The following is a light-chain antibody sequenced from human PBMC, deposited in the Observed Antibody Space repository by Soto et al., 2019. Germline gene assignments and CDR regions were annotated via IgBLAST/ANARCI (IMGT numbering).Light chain of an antibody. V-gene: IGKV1-27*01. CDR3: RRYDSAPRT. Sequence: DIQMTQSPSSLSASVGDRVTITCRASQGITNYLAWYQQRPGKVPKLLIYAASTLQSGVPSRFSGSGSGTDFTLTISSLQPEDVATYYCRRYDSAPRTFGQGTKVEIK. J-gene: IGKJ1*01. CDR2: AAS. CDR1: QGITNY.